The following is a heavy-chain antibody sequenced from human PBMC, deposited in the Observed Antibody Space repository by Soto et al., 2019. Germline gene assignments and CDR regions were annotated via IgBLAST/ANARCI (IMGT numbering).Heavy chain of an antibody. V-gene: IGHV3-30-3*01. CDR2: ILYDGSNK. CDR1: GFTFSSYA. CDR3: ARGLDYCYFDL. Sequence: QVQLVESGGGVVQPGRSLRLSCAASGFTFSSYAMHWVRQAPGKGLEWVAVILYDGSNKYYADSVKGRFTISRDNSKNTLYMQLNSLRTEDTAVYYCARGLDYCYFDLWCRGTLVTVSS. J-gene: IGHJ2*01. D-gene: IGHD3-3*01.